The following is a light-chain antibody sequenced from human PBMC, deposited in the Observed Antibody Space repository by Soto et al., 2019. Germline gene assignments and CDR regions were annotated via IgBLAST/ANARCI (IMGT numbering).Light chain of an antibody. CDR3: QQYGSSPT. CDR1: QSVSIL. V-gene: IGKV3-20*01. CDR2: GAS. Sequence: EIVMTQSPATLSVSPGERATLSCRASQSVSILLAWYQQRPGQAPRLLIYGASSRATGIPDRFSGSGSGTDFTLTINRLEPEDFAVYYCQQYGSSPTFGQGTKVDIK. J-gene: IGKJ1*01.